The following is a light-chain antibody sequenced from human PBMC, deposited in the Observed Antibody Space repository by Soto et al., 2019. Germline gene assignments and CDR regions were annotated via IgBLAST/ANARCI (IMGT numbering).Light chain of an antibody. CDR1: QTIGNY. CDR2: AAS. V-gene: IGKV1-39*01. CDR3: QQSYTATLT. J-gene: IGKJ2*01. Sequence: DIQMTQSPSSLSASVGDRVSITCRASQTIGNYLIWYQHRPGKAPKLLIYAASNLKIGVPSRFSGRGSGTDFTLTISNLQPEDSATYYCQQSYTATLTFGNGTKVDIK.